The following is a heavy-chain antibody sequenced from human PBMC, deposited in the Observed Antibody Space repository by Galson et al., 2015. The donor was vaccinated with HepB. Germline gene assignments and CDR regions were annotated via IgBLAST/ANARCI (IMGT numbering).Heavy chain of an antibody. Sequence: SVKVSCKASGGTFSSYAISWVRQAPGRGLEWMGRIIPILGIANYAQKFQGRVTITADKSTSTAYMELSSLRSEDTAVYYCAARDSSSWRHATVAIDYWGQGTLVTVSS. CDR3: AARDSSSWRHATVAIDY. CDR1: GGTFSSYA. CDR2: IIPILGIA. V-gene: IGHV1-69*04. J-gene: IGHJ4*02. D-gene: IGHD6-13*01.